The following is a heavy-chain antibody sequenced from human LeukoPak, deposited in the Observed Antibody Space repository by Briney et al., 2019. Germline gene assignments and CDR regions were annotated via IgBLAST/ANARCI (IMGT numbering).Heavy chain of an antibody. V-gene: IGHV4-39*01. CDR3: ARHSVSEDWFDP. J-gene: IGHJ5*02. D-gene: IGHD2-15*01. CDR1: GASISSNRYY. CDR2: IYYSENT. Sequence: PSETLSLTCTVSGASISSNRYYRGWIRQPPGKGLEWIGSIYYSENTYYNPSLESRVTISIDTSKNQFSLNLTSVTAADTAVYYCARHSVSEDWFDPWGQGTLVTFSS.